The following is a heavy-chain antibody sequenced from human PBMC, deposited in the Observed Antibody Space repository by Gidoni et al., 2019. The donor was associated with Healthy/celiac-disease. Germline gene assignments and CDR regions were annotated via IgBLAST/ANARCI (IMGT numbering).Heavy chain of an antibody. CDR3: ARDLRERVKPTVTGYFDY. CDR1: GFTFSSYG. D-gene: IGHD4-17*01. J-gene: IGHJ4*02. Sequence: QVQLVESGGGVVQPGRSLRLSCAASGFTFSSYGMHWVRQAPGKGLEWVAVIWYDGSNKYYADAVKGRFTISRDNSKNTLYLQMNSLRAEDTAVYYCARDLRERVKPTVTGYFDYWGQGTLVTVSS. CDR2: IWYDGSNK. V-gene: IGHV3-33*01.